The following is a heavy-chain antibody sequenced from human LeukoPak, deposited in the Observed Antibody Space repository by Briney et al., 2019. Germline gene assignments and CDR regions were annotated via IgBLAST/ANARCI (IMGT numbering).Heavy chain of an antibody. V-gene: IGHV1-46*01. J-gene: IGHJ4*02. CDR3: ARGPIMITFGGVLDY. Sequence: ASVKVSCKASGYTFTGYYMHWVRQAPGQGLEWMGIINPSGGSTSYAQKFQGRVTMTRDMSTSTVYMELSSLRSEDTAVYYCARGPIMITFGGVLDYWGQGTLVTVSS. D-gene: IGHD3-16*01. CDR2: INPSGGST. CDR1: GYTFTGYY.